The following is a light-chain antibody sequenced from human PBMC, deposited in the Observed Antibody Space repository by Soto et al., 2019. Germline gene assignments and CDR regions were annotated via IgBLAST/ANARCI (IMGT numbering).Light chain of an antibody. V-gene: IGKV1-6*01. Sequence: AIQMTQSPSSLSASVGDRVTITCRASQGIGNDLGWYQQKPGKAPKLLIYAASNLQSGVPSRFSGGGSGTDFTLTISGLQPEDFAVYYCQQRSNWITFGQGTRLEIK. J-gene: IGKJ5*01. CDR1: QGIGND. CDR3: QQRSNWIT. CDR2: AAS.